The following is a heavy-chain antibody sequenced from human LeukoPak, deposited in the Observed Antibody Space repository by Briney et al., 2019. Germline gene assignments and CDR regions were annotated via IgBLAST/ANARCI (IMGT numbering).Heavy chain of an antibody. CDR2: INPNNGGS. D-gene: IGHD1-26*01. Sequence: ASVKVSCKASGYTFTGHYMHWVRQAPGQGLEWMGWINPNNGGSNYAQKFQGRVTMTRDTSISTAYMELSRLRSDDTAVYYCARGYAFYSGRDIDFDYWGQGTLVTVSS. CDR1: GYTFTGHY. J-gene: IGHJ4*02. V-gene: IGHV1-2*02. CDR3: ARGYAFYSGRDIDFDY.